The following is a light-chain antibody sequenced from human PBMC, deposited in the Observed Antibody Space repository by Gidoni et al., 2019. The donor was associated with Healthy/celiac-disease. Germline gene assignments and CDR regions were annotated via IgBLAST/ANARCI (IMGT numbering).Light chain of an antibody. Sequence: QSVLTKPPSASGTPGQRVTISCSGSRSNIGSNYVYWYQQLPGTAPKLLFYRNTQRPSGVPDRFSGSKSGTSASLAISGLRSEDEADYYCAAWDDSLSGPVFGGGTKLTVL. V-gene: IGLV1-47*01. CDR2: RNT. J-gene: IGLJ3*02. CDR3: AAWDDSLSGPV. CDR1: RSNIGSNY.